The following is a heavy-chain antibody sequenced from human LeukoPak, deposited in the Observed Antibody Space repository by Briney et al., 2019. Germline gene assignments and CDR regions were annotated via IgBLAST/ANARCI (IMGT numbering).Heavy chain of an antibody. CDR2: ISYDGSNK. J-gene: IGHJ6*02. D-gene: IGHD4-17*01. Sequence: PGGSLRLSCAASGFTFSSYAMHWVRQAPGKGLEWVAVISYDGSNKYYADSVKGRFTISRDNSKNTLYLQMNSLRAEDTAVYYCARDIPRTPTVTLWGFGMDVWGQGTTVTVSS. CDR3: ARDIPRTPTVTLWGFGMDV. V-gene: IGHV3-30-3*01. CDR1: GFTFSSYA.